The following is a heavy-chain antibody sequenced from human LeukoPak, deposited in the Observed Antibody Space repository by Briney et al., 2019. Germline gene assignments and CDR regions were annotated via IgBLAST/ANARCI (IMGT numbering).Heavy chain of an antibody. J-gene: IGHJ4*02. D-gene: IGHD3-22*01. Sequence: GASVKVSCKASGGTFSSYAISWVRQAPGQGLEWMGGIIPIFGTANYAQKFQGRVTITADESTSTAYMELSSLRSEDTAVYYCAKDLRGYYDSSDDYWGQGTLVTVSS. CDR3: AKDLRGYYDSSDDY. CDR2: IIPIFGTA. CDR1: GGTFSSYA. V-gene: IGHV1-69*13.